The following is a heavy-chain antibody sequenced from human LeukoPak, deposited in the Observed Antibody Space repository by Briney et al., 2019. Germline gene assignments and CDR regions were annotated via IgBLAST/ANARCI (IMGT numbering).Heavy chain of an antibody. CDR2: LYSDGNT. D-gene: IGHD1-14*01. CDR3: ARGVEPLAANTLAY. J-gene: IGHJ4*02. CDR1: GFTVITND. V-gene: IGHV3-53*01. Sequence: PGGSLRLFCGASGFTVITNDMTWVRQSPGKGVEWALVLYSDGNTKYADSAQGRFTISRDNSKNTLYLEMNSLSPDDTAVYYCARGVEPLAANTLAYWGQGTLVTVSS.